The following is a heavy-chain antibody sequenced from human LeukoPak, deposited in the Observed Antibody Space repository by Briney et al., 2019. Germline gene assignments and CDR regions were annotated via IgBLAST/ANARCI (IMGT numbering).Heavy chain of an antibody. V-gene: IGHV4-59*12. D-gene: IGHD6-13*01. J-gene: IGHJ2*01. CDR1: GGSFSGYY. CDR2: IHYSGST. CDR3: ARVSSSWYQDWYFDL. Sequence: PSETLSLTCAVYGGSFSGYYWSWIRQSPGKGLEWIGYIHYSGSTNYNPSLKSRVTISVDTSKKQFSLKMSSVTAAETAVYYCARVSSSWYQDWYFDLWGRGTLVTVSS.